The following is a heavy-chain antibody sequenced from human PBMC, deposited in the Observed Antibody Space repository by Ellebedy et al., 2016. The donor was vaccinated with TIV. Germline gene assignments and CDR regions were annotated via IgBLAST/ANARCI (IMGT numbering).Heavy chain of an antibody. D-gene: IGHD3-22*01. J-gene: IGHJ4*02. CDR3: ARDNSGSIDY. Sequence: GGSLRLXXAASGFTFDDYSMHWVRQASGKGLEWVSIITSDGSTTHYADSVKGRFTISRDNSKSSLYLQMDSLRTEDTALYYCARDNSGSIDYWGQGTLVTVSS. CDR1: GFTFDDYS. V-gene: IGHV3-43*01. CDR2: ITSDGSTT.